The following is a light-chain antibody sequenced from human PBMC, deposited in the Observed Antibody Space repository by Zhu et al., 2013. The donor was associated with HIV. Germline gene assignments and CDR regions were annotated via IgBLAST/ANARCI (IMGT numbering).Light chain of an antibody. CDR2: GSS. V-gene: IGKV3-20*01. J-gene: IGKJ4*01. Sequence: EIVLTQSPGTLSLSPGESATLSCRASPSASTSYFAWYQVKPGQPPRLLITGSSNRATGIPDRFSGSGSGTDFTLTISRLEPEDFAVYYCQQYATTSLTFGGGTKVEI. CDR3: QQYATTSLT. CDR1: PSASTSY.